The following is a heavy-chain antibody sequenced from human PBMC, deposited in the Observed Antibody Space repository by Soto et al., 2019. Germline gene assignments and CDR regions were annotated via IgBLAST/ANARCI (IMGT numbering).Heavy chain of an antibody. V-gene: IGHV1-18*01. CDR2: VSAYNGNT. CDR1: GYTFSNDA. CDR3: ARASRYYWNYMMY. J-gene: IGHJ4*02. D-gene: IGHD1-7*01. Sequence: QVQLVQSGAEVKKPGASVKVSCKASGYTFSNDAITWVRQAPGQGLEWMGWVSAYNGNTNYAQKFKGRVTMTTDTSTSTAYMEIRSLRYDDPAVYFCARASRYYWNYMMYWGQGTLVTVSS.